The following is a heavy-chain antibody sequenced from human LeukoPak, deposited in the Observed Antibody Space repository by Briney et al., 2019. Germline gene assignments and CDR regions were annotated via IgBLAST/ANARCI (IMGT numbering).Heavy chain of an antibody. V-gene: IGHV4-59*01. D-gene: IGHD4-17*01. J-gene: IGHJ4*02. Sequence: SETLSLTGTVSGGSISSYYWSWIRQPPGKGLEWIGYIYYSGSTTYNPSLKSRVTISVDTSKNQFSLKLSSVTAADTAVYYCARGFAYGDTGSFDYWGQGTLVTVSS. CDR3: ARGFAYGDTGSFDY. CDR1: GGSISSYY. CDR2: IYYSGST.